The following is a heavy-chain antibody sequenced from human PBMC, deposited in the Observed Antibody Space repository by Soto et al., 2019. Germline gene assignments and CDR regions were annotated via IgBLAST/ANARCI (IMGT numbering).Heavy chain of an antibody. D-gene: IGHD3-16*02. CDR3: ASPYYDYIWGSYRTSSTVDY. V-gene: IGHV3-23*01. J-gene: IGHJ4*02. Sequence: GGSLRLSCAASGFTFSSYAMSWVRQAPGKGLEWVSAISGSGGSTYYADCVKGRFTISRDNSKNTLYLQMNSLRAEDTAVYYCASPYYDYIWGSYRTSSTVDYWGQGTLVTVSS. CDR1: GFTFSSYA. CDR2: ISGSGGST.